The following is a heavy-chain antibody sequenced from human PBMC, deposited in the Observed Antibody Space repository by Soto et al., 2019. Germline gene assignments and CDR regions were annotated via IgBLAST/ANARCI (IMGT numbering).Heavy chain of an antibody. V-gene: IGHV4-31*03. CDR3: ATGYGTGSFHY. CDR2: IYKSGSS. Sequence: SETLSLTCSVSGASVTSGGYYWTWFRQHPDKGLEWIGYIYKSGSSSYNPSLKSRISMSVDTSKMQISLKVSSVTAADTAVYYCATGYGTGSFHYWGPGXLVTVYS. CDR1: GASVTSGGYY. J-gene: IGHJ4*02. D-gene: IGHD3-10*01.